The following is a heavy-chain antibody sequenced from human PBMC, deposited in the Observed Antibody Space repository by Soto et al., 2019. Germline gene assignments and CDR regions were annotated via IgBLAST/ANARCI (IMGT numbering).Heavy chain of an antibody. CDR3: ARGSGLTYFDY. J-gene: IGHJ4*02. CDR1: GYTFTSYA. CDR2: INAGNGNT. Sequence: ASVXVSCKASGYTFTSYAMHWVRQAPGQRLEWMGWINAGNGNTKYSQKFQGRVTITRDTSASTAYMELSSLRSEDTAVYYCARGSGLTYFDYWGQGTLVTLSS. V-gene: IGHV1-3*01. D-gene: IGHD3-10*01.